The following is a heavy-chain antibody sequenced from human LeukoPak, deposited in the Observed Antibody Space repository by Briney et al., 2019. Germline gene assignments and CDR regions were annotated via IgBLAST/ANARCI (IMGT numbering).Heavy chain of an antibody. J-gene: IGHJ4*02. D-gene: IGHD6-13*01. Sequence: GGSLRLSCVASGFSFSDYAMHWVRQAPGKGLEWVADISADGRDKYYIDSVRGRFTISRDNSKTTVFLQMNSLEVEDTAVYYCATPLTSKWSSSWYSGHFDYWGQGALVTVPS. CDR2: ISADGRDK. V-gene: IGHV3-30*04. CDR1: GFSFSDYA. CDR3: ATPLTSKWSSSWYSGHFDY.